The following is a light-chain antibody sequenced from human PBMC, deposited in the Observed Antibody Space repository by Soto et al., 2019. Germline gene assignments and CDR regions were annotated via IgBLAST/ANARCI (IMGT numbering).Light chain of an antibody. CDR2: AAS. V-gene: IGKV1-39*01. CDR1: QSISTY. CDR3: QQYYSYPLIT. Sequence: IQMTQSPSSLSASVVERVTITCRASQSISTYLNWYQQKPGEAPKVLIYAASTLQSGVPSRFSGSGSGTDFTLTISCLQSEDFATYYCQQYYSYPLITFGQGTRLEIK. J-gene: IGKJ5*01.